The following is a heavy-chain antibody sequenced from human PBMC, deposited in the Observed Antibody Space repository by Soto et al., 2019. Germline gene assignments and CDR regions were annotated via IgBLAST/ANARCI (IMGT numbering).Heavy chain of an antibody. V-gene: IGHV4-59*01. Sequence: PSETLSLTCTVSGGSISSYYWSWIRQPPGKGLEWIGYIYYSGSTNYNPSLKSRVTISVDTSKNQFSLKLSSVTAADTAVYYCARGGRAAAANWFDPWGQGTLVTVSS. J-gene: IGHJ5*02. CDR2: IYYSGST. CDR1: GGSISSYY. CDR3: ARGGRAAAANWFDP. D-gene: IGHD6-13*01.